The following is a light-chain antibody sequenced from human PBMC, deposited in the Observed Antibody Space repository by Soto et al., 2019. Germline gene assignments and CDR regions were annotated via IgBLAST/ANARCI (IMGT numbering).Light chain of an antibody. CDR1: QGISSY. CDR3: QQLNSYPIT. J-gene: IGKJ5*01. V-gene: IGKV1-9*01. Sequence: DIQLTQSPSFLSASVGDRVTITCRASQGISSYLAWYHQKPGKAPKLLIYAASTLQSGVPSRFSGSGSGTEFTLTISRLQPEDFATYYCQQLNSYPITFGQGTRLEIK. CDR2: AAS.